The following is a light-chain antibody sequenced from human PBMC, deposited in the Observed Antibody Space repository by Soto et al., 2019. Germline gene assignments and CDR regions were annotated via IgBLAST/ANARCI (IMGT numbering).Light chain of an antibody. J-gene: IGKJ1*01. CDR2: GIS. CDR3: QQYTQSLWT. CDR1: QSVSASQ. V-gene: IGKV3-20*01. Sequence: PGERAPLSCSTSQSVSASQLAWYQQKPGQAPRLLIYGISKRAAGIPDRFTGSGSGTDFTLTIDGLEPEDFAVYYCQQYTQSLWTFGQGTKVDIK.